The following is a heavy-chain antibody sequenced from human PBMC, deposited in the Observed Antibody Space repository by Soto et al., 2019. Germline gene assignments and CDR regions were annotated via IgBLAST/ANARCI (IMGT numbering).Heavy chain of an antibody. CDR2: IRSKANNYAT. V-gene: IGHV3-73*02. Sequence: EVQLVESGGGLVQPGGSLKLSCAASGFTFSGSAVHWVRQASGKGLEWVGRIRSKANNYATAYAASVQGRFTIFRDDLKITAYLQMNSLKTEDTAVYYCTNPQVYYGMDVWGQGTTVTVSS. J-gene: IGHJ6*02. CDR3: TNPQVYYGMDV. CDR1: GFTFSGSA.